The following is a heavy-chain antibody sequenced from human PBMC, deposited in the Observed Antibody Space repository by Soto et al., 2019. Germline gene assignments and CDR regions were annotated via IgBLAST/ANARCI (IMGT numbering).Heavy chain of an antibody. D-gene: IGHD3-22*01. V-gene: IGHV4-31*03. CDR2: IYYSGST. Sequence: PSETLSLTCTVSGGSISSGGYYWSWIRQHPGKGLEWIGYIYYSGSTYYNPSLKSRVTTSVDTSKNQFSLKLSSVTAADTAVYYCARGVLRNYYDSRYAFDIWGQGTMVTVS. CDR1: GGSISSGGYY. J-gene: IGHJ3*02. CDR3: ARGVLRNYYDSRYAFDI.